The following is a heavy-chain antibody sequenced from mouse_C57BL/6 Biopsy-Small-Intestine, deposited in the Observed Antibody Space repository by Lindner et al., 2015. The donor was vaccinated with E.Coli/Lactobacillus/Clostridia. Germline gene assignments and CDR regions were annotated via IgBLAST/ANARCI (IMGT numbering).Heavy chain of an antibody. D-gene: IGHD2-1*01. CDR2: ILPGSGST. Sequence: VQLQESGAELVKPGASVKLSCKATGNTFTGYWIDWVKQRPGHGLEWIAEILPGSGSTTYNEKFKVKATFTADTYSNTVHMQLSSLTPEDSAIYYCARRYGNANYFDSWGQGTTLTVSS. CDR1: GNTFTGYW. J-gene: IGHJ2*01. V-gene: IGHV1-9*01. CDR3: ARRYGNANYFDS.